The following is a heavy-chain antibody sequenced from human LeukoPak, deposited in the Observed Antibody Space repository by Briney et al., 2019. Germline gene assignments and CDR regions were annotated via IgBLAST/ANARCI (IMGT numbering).Heavy chain of an antibody. Sequence: GGSLRLSCAASGFTFRSYDMSWVRQAPGKGLEWVSSISSSSSYIYYADSVKGRFTISRDNAKNSLYLQMNSLRAEDTAVYYCARDSGNYLDAFDIWGQGTMVTVSS. CDR2: ISSSSSYI. CDR1: GFTFRSYD. D-gene: IGHD1-7*01. CDR3: ARDSGNYLDAFDI. J-gene: IGHJ3*02. V-gene: IGHV3-21*01.